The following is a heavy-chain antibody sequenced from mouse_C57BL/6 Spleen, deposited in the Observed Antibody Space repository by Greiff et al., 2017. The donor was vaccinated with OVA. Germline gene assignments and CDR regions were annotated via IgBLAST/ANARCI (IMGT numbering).Heavy chain of an antibody. J-gene: IGHJ3*01. CDR3: ARSNWDDAWFAY. D-gene: IGHD4-1*01. CDR1: GYSITSGYD. CDR2: ISYSGST. V-gene: IGHV3-1*01. Sequence: QSGPGMVKPSQSLSLTCTVTGYSITSGYDWHWIRHFPGNKLEWMGYISYSGSTNYNPSLKSRISITHDTSKNHFFLKLNSVTTEDTATDYCARSNWDDAWFAYWGQGTLVTVSA.